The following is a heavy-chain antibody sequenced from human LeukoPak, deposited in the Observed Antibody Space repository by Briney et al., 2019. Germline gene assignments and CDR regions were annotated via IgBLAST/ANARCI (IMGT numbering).Heavy chain of an antibody. CDR3: ARDGIAAAAPDY. V-gene: IGHV4-59*01. CDR1: GGSISSYY. J-gene: IGHJ4*02. Sequence: SETLSLTRTVSGGSISSYYWSWIRQPPGKGPEWIGYIYYSGSTNYNPSLKSRVTISVDTSKNQFSLKLSSVTAADTAVYYCARDGIAAAAPDYWGQGTLVTVSS. CDR2: IYYSGST. D-gene: IGHD6-13*01.